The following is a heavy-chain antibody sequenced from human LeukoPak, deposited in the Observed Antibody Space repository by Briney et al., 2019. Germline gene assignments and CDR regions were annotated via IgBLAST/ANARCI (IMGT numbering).Heavy chain of an antibody. J-gene: IGHJ4*02. CDR1: GFTFSSYA. CDR3: ARDVEPAYYDSSGLDY. V-gene: IGHV3-30-3*01. Sequence: GGSLRLSRAASGFTFSSYAMHWVRQAPGKGLEWVAVISYDGSNKYYADSVKGRFTISRDNSKNTLYLQMNSLRAEDTAVYYCARDVEPAYYDSSGLDYWGQGTLVTVSS. D-gene: IGHD3-22*01. CDR2: ISYDGSNK.